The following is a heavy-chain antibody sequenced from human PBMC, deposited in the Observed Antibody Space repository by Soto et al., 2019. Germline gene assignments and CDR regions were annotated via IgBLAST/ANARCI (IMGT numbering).Heavy chain of an antibody. CDR1: GGSISSTNW. D-gene: IGHD6-13*01. J-gene: IGHJ5*02. V-gene: IGHV4-4*02. CDR3: ARVIATAVHWFDP. Sequence: SETLSLTCAVSGGSISSTNWWSWVRQPPGKGLEWIGDIYHSGSTNYNPSLKSRVTISVDKSKNQFSLKLSSVTAADIAVYYCARVIATAVHWFDPWGQGTLVTSPQ. CDR2: IYHSGST.